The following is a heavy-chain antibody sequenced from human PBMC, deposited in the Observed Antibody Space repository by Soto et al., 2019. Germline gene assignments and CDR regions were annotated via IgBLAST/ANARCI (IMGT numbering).Heavy chain of an antibody. J-gene: IGHJ4*02. V-gene: IGHV3-23*01. Sequence: EVQLLESGGGLVQPGGSLRRSCAASGFTFSSYAMSWFRQAPGKGLEWVSSISVSGGSTYYADSVKGRFTISRDNSKSTLFLHMNSLRAEATAVYYCAKAAGSDYYPVDYWGQGTLVTVSS. D-gene: IGHD3-22*01. CDR3: AKAAGSDYYPVDY. CDR1: GFTFSSYA. CDR2: ISVSGGST.